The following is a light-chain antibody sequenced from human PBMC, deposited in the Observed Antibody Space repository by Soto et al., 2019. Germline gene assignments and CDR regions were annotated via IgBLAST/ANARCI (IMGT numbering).Light chain of an antibody. J-gene: IGKJ1*01. Sequence: SQSVSSTYVAWYQQSPXQSRSMIIFGASGXENGIPDRFSGSGSGTDFTLSISRLEPEDFAVYYCQQYGSSPPWKFGLWTKV. V-gene: IGKV3-20*01. CDR1: QSVSSTY. CDR3: QQYGSSPPWK. CDR2: GAS.